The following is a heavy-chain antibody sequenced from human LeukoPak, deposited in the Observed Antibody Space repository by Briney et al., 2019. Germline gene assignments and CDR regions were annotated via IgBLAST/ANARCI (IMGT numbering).Heavy chain of an antibody. CDR2: IYGGGST. D-gene: IGHD1-26*01. Sequence: PGGSLRLSCAASGFTVSSNYMSWVRQAPGKGLEWVSVIYGGGSTYYADSVKGRFTISRDNSKNTLYLQMNSLRAEDTAVYYCARGSGSYYPYVAFDIWGQGTMVTVSS. J-gene: IGHJ3*02. V-gene: IGHV3-53*01. CDR3: ARGSGSYYPYVAFDI. CDR1: GFTVSSNY.